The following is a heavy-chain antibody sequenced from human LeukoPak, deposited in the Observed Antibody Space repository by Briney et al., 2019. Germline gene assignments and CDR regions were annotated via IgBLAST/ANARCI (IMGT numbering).Heavy chain of an antibody. CDR1: GGSISSGGYY. Sequence: SETLSLTCTVSGGSISSGGYYWSWIRQHPGKGLEWIGYIYYSGSTYYNPSLKSRVTISVDTSKNQFSLKLSTVTAADTAVYYCARVNSSSWYYSDYWGQGTLVTVSS. D-gene: IGHD6-13*01. CDR2: IYYSGST. V-gene: IGHV4-31*03. J-gene: IGHJ4*02. CDR3: ARVNSSSWYYSDY.